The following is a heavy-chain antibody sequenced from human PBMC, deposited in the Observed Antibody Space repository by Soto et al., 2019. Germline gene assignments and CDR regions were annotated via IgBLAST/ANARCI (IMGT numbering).Heavy chain of an antibody. J-gene: IGHJ5*02. V-gene: IGHV4-31*03. CDR2: IYYTGIT. Sequence: QVQLQESGPGLVKPSQTLSLTCTVSGGSISSGTYFWSWVRQRPGEGLEWIGNIYYTGITYYNLSLKSRVAISVDTSKNHFSLTLTSLTAADTAIYYCARVLPTPSTHLDRWGQGTLVTVSS. D-gene: IGHD2-15*01. CDR1: GGSISSGTYF. CDR3: ARVLPTPSTHLDR.